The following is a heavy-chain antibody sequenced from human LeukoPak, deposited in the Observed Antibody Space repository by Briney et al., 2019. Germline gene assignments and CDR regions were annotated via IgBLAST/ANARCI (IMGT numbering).Heavy chain of an antibody. CDR2: IYSGGST. Sequence: PGGSLRLSCAASGFTVSSNYMSWVRQAPGKGLEWVSVIYSGGSTYYADSVKGRFTISRDNSKNTLYLQMNSLRAEDTAVYYCARGPRAGGRAFDIWGQGTMVTVSS. J-gene: IGHJ3*02. CDR1: GFTVSSNY. CDR3: ARGPRAGGRAFDI. V-gene: IGHV3-53*01.